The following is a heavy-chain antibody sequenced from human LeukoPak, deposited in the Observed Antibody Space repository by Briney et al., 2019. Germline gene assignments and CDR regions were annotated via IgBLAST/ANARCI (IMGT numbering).Heavy chain of an antibody. D-gene: IGHD1-26*01. Sequence: GGSLRVSCTASRFTFSNQVMSWVRQAPGTGLEWVSSITGGGGGSTYYADSVKGRFTISRDNSHNTLFLQMNSLRVEDTAIYYCARGTREPFYWGQGTLVTVSS. V-gene: IGHV3-23*01. CDR1: RFTFSNQV. CDR2: ITGGGGGST. J-gene: IGHJ4*02. CDR3: ARGTREPFY.